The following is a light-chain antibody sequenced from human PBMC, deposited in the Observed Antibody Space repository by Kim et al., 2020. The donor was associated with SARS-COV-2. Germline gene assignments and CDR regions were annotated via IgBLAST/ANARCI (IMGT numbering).Light chain of an antibody. CDR1: QTISDYY. V-gene: IGKV3-20*01. J-gene: IGKJ2*03. CDR3: QEYGTSPYS. CDR2: GGS. Sequence: LSPGERATVSCRASQTISDYYFAWYQQKRGQAHRLLIYGGSRRAAGIPDRFSGSGSGTDFTLTISRLEPEDFAVYYCQEYGTSPYSFGQGTKLEI.